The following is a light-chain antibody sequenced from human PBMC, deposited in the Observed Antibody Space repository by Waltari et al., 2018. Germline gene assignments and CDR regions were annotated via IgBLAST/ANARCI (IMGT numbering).Light chain of an antibody. V-gene: IGKV3-20*01. CDR2: GAS. CDR3: QQFGSSPFT. J-gene: IGKJ5*01. Sequence: EIVLTQSPGTLSLSPGESATLSCRPSRRVTSNYLAWYQQKPGQAPRLLIHGASSRATDIPDRFSGSGSGTDFTLTINRLEPEDFAVYYCQQFGSSPFTFGQGTRLEIK. CDR1: RRVTSNY.